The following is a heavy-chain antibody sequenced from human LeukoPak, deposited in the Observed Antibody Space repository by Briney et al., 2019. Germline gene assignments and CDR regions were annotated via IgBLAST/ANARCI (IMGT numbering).Heavy chain of an antibody. Sequence: AASVKVSCKASGYTFTSYYMHWVRQAPGQGLEWMGIINPSGGSTSYAQKLQGRVTMTTDTSTSTAYMELRSLRSDDTAVYYCARSPYYYDSSGYYHDAFDIWGQGTMVTVSS. V-gene: IGHV1-46*01. CDR3: ARSPYYYDSSGYYHDAFDI. CDR2: INPSGGST. J-gene: IGHJ3*02. CDR1: GYTFTSYY. D-gene: IGHD3-22*01.